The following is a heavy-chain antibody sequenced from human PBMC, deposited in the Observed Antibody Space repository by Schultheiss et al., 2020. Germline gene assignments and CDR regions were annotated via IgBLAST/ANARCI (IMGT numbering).Heavy chain of an antibody. Sequence: GGSLRLSCAASGFTFSGSAMHWVRQASGKGLEWVSSISSSSSYIYYADSVKGRFTISRDNSKNTLYLQMNSLRVEDTAVYYCARGGDGLDYDAFDIWGQGTMVTVSS. J-gene: IGHJ3*02. CDR2: ISSSSSYI. CDR3: ARGGDGLDYDAFDI. CDR1: GFTFSGSA. D-gene: IGHD5-24*01. V-gene: IGHV3-21*01.